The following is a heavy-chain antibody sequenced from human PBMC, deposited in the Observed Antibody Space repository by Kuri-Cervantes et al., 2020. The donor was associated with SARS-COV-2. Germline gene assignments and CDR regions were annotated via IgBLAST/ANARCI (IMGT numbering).Heavy chain of an antibody. Sequence: SETLSLTCTVSGGSISSYYWSWIRQPPGKGLEWIGYIYYSWSTNYNPSLKSRVTISVDTSKNQFSLKLSSVTAADTAVYYCARRGAVAGTVPFFDYCGQGTLVTVSS. D-gene: IGHD6-19*01. J-gene: IGHJ4*02. CDR1: GGSISSYY. CDR3: ARRGAVAGTVPFFDY. CDR2: IYYSWST. V-gene: IGHV4-59*08.